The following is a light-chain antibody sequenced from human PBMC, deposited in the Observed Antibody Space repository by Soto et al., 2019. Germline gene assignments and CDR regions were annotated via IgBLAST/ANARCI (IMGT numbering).Light chain of an antibody. CDR1: QSISSY. J-gene: IGKJ5*01. CDR3: QQSYSTIT. V-gene: IGKV1-39*01. CDR2: AAS. Sequence: DRQLTQSRASLFASVGDRVTITCRASQSISSYLNWYQQKPGKAPKLLIYAASSLQSGVPSRFSGSGSGTDFTLTISSLQPEDFATYYCQQSYSTITFGQGTRLEIK.